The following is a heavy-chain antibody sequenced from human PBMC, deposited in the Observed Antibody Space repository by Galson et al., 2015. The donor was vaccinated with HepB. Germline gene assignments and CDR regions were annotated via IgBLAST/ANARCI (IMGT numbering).Heavy chain of an antibody. Sequence: SLRLSCAASGFTFSSYSMNWVRQAPGKGLEWVSSISSSSSYIYYADSVKGRFTISRDNAKNSLYLQMNSLRAEDTAVYYCARDLGGLDYDGIWFRDYYYGMDVWGQGTTVTVSS. D-gene: IGHD4-23*01. CDR3: ARDLGGLDYDGIWFRDYYYGMDV. CDR2: ISSSSSYI. J-gene: IGHJ6*02. CDR1: GFTFSSYS. V-gene: IGHV3-21*01.